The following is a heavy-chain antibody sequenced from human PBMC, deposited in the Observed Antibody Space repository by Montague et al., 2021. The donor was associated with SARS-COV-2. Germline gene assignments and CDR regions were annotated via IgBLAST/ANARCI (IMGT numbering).Heavy chain of an antibody. D-gene: IGHD2-15*01. Sequence: CAISGDSVSSNPATWSWIRQSPSRGLEWLGRTYYRSKWYHDYAISLKSRITINPDTSKNQFSLQLSSVAPEDTAVFYCARTTTRMLYPENAFDIWGQGTMVTVSS. CDR2: TYYRSKWYH. CDR3: ARTTTRMLYPENAFDI. J-gene: IGHJ3*02. V-gene: IGHV6-1*01. CDR1: GDSVSSNPAT.